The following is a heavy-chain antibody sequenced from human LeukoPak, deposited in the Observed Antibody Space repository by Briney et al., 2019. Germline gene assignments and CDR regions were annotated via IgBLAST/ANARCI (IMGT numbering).Heavy chain of an antibody. V-gene: IGHV3-49*04. J-gene: IGHJ4*02. Sequence: PGGSLRLSCAASGLTFSGYWMHWVRQAPGKGPEWVGFIRSKIHGGTTGYAASVRGRFTVSRDDSKSIAYLQMDSLKTEDTAVYYCTRDQLGDDFRSGYYEDYWGQGTLVTVSS. CDR1: GLTFSGYW. CDR3: TRDQLGDDFRSGYYEDY. CDR2: IRSKIHGGTT. D-gene: IGHD3-3*01.